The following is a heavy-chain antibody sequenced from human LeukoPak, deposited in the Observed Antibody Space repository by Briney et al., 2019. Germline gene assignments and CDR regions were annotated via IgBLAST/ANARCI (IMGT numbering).Heavy chain of an antibody. CDR2: INPNSGGT. V-gene: IGHV1-2*02. Sequence: ASVTVSCTASGYTFTVYYMHWVRQAPGQGLEWMGWINPNSGGTNYTQKFQGRVTMTRDTSISTAYMELSRLRSDDTAVYYCATAAMANYYYYYYIDVCGKGTTVTVSS. J-gene: IGHJ6*03. CDR1: GYTFTVYY. D-gene: IGHD2-2*01. CDR3: ATAAMANYYYYYYIDV.